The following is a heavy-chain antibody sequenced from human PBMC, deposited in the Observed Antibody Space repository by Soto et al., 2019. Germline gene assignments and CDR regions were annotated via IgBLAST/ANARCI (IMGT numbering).Heavy chain of an antibody. J-gene: IGHJ6*02. CDR2: ISSSGTYI. CDR1: GFTFNDYS. Sequence: KAGGSLRLSCEASGFTFNDYSMDWVRQAPEKGLEWVSSISSSGTYIYYADSVKGRFAISRDNANNVMYLQMDTLRAEDTAVYYYVRAGHVFDVHYYGMDLWGQGTTVTVSS. D-gene: IGHD3-10*01. CDR3: VRAGHVFDVHYYGMDL. V-gene: IGHV3-21*01.